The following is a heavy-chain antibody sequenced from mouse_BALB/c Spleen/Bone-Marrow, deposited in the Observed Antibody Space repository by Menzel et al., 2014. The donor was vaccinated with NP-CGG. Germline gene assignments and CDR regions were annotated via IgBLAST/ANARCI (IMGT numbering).Heavy chain of an antibody. CDR2: IRNKANGYTT. Sequence: EVKLMESGGGLVQPGGSLRLSCATSGFTFTDYYMSWVRQPPGKALEWLGFIRNKANGYTTEYSASVKGRFTISRDNSQSILYLQMNTLRAEDNATYYCARDRGLTYFDYWGQGTTLTVSS. D-gene: IGHD2-4*01. V-gene: IGHV7-3*02. J-gene: IGHJ2*01. CDR1: GFTFTDYY. CDR3: ARDRGLTYFDY.